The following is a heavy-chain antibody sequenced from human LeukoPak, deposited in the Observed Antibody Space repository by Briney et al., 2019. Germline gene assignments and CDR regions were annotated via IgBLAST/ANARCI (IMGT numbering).Heavy chain of an antibody. D-gene: IGHD6-13*01. J-gene: IGHJ3*02. CDR2: ISWNSGSI. V-gene: IGHV3-9*01. CDR1: GFTFDDYA. Sequence: PGGSLRLSCAASGFTFDDYAMHWVRQAPGKGLEWVSGISWNSGSIGYADSVKCRFTISRDNAKNSLYLQMNSPRAEATALYYCAKAIRVAAADTDAFDIWGQGTMVTVSS. CDR3: AKAIRVAAADTDAFDI.